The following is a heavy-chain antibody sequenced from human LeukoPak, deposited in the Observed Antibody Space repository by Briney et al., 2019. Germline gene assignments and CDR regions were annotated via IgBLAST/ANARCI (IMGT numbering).Heavy chain of an antibody. Sequence: GGSLRLSCAASGFTFSSYAMGWVRQAPGKGLEWVSAISVSGGSTYYADSVKGRFTISRDNSKNTLFLQMNSLRAEDTAVYYCAKTRGYIYGFDYWGQGTLVTVSS. CDR3: AKTRGYIYGFDY. CDR1: GFTFSSYA. V-gene: IGHV3-23*01. J-gene: IGHJ4*02. CDR2: ISVSGGST. D-gene: IGHD5-18*01.